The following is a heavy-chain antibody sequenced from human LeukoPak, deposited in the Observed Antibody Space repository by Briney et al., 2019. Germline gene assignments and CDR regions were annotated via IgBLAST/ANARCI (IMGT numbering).Heavy chain of an antibody. V-gene: IGHV4-59*08. J-gene: IGHJ3*02. CDR1: GGSISSYY. CDR3: ARAPYGDYVDAFDI. D-gene: IGHD4-17*01. Sequence: SETLSLTCTVSGGSISSYYWSWIRQPPGKGLEWIGYIYYSGSTNYNPSLKSRVTISVDTSKNQFSLKLSPVTAADTAVYYCARAPYGDYVDAFDIWGQGTMVTVSS. CDR2: IYYSGST.